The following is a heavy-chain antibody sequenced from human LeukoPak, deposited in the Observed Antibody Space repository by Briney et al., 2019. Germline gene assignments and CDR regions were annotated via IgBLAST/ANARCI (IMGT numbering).Heavy chain of an antibody. CDR2: INPNSGGT. CDR3: ARPYYGDYRFDP. V-gene: IGHV1-2*02. Sequence: ASVKVSCKASGYTFTGYYMHWVRQAPGQGLEWMGWINPNSGGTNYAQKFQGRVTMTRDTSISTAYMELSRLRSDDTAVYYCARPYYGDYRFDPWGRGTLVTVSS. J-gene: IGHJ5*02. D-gene: IGHD4-17*01. CDR1: GYTFTGYY.